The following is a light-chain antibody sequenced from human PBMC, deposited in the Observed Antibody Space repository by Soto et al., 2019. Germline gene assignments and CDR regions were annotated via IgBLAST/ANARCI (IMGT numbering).Light chain of an antibody. J-gene: IGKJ1*01. CDR2: AAS. CDR1: QSASTF. Sequence: DIQMTQSPSTLSASVGDRVTITCRASQSASTFLAWYQQKPGQAPKLLIYAASTLQSGVPSRFSGSGSGTDFTLTIGCLQSEDFATYYCQQYYSFPWTFGQGTKVDIK. CDR3: QQYYSFPWT. V-gene: IGKV1-5*01.